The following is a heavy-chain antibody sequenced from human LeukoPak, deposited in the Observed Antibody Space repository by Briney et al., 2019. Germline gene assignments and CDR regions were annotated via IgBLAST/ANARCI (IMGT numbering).Heavy chain of an antibody. CDR3: AKGVWAPRFDS. V-gene: IGHV4-34*01. CDR2: INHSGTI. D-gene: IGHD7-27*01. J-gene: IGHJ5*01. Sequence: SETLSLTCAVHGASFSYDYWSWIRQAPGKGLEWIGEINHSGTITYNPSLKSRVTISAEKSKSQFSLRLTSVTAADTAVYYCAKGVWAPRFDSWGQGTLVTVSS. CDR1: GASFSYDY.